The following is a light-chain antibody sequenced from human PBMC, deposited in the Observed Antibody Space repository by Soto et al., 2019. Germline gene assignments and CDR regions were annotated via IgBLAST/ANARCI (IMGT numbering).Light chain of an antibody. CDR1: KLGDKY. CDR3: QAWDSSTTSYV. Sequence: SYELTQPPSVSVSPGQTVSITCSGDKLGDKYACWYQQKPGQSPVLVIYQDSERPSGIPERFSGSNSGNTATLTISGTQAMDEADYFCQAWDSSTTSYVFGTGTKLTVL. J-gene: IGLJ1*01. V-gene: IGLV3-1*01. CDR2: QDS.